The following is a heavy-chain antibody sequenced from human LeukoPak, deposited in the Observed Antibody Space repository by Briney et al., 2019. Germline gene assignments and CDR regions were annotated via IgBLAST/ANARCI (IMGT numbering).Heavy chain of an antibody. Sequence: PGGSLRLSCAASGFTFSNDWMAWVRQAPGKGLELVGRIKTKTEGETTDYAAPVKGRFTISRDDSKNTLYLQMNSLKTEDTAVYYCTTGGTSHWGQGTLVTVSS. V-gene: IGHV3-15*01. CDR3: TTGGTSH. CDR1: GFTFSNDW. J-gene: IGHJ4*02. CDR2: IKTKTEGETT. D-gene: IGHD2-2*01.